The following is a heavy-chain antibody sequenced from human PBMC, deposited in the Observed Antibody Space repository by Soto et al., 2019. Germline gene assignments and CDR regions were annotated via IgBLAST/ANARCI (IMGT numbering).Heavy chain of an antibody. CDR3: ERGRHSYSFDI. CDR2: ISNSSSTI. J-gene: IGHJ3*02. Sequence: GGSLRLSCAASGFTFSSYSMNWVRQAPGKGLEWVSDISNSSSTIYYADSVKGRFTISRDNAKNSLYVQMNSVRDEDSAAYYCERGRHSYSFDIWGQGTLVTVSS. V-gene: IGHV3-48*02. D-gene: IGHD3-10*01. CDR1: GFTFSSYS.